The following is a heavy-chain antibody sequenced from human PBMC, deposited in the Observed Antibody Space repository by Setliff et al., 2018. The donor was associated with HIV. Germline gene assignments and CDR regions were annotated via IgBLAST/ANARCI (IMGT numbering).Heavy chain of an antibody. CDR1: GFTFSNYA. CDR3: VKDVVKFWSGSGALDF. V-gene: IGHV3-23*01. Sequence: GGSLRLSCAASGFTFSNYAMTWVRQAPGKGLEWVSVISGSGGSTYYADSVKGRFTISRDNSKNTLYLQMNSLRADDTAVYYCVKDVVKFWSGSGALDFWGPGTLVTVSS. D-gene: IGHD3-3*01. J-gene: IGHJ4*02. CDR2: ISGSGGST.